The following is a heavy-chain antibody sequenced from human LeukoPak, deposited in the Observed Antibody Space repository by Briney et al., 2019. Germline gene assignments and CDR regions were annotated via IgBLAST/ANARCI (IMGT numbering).Heavy chain of an antibody. CDR2: ISGSGGST. CDR1: GFTFSSYA. D-gene: IGHD2-15*01. CDR3: AKDAIYCSGGSCYSGWFDP. J-gene: IGHJ5*02. Sequence: GGSLRLSCAASGFTFSSYAMSWVRQAPGKGLEWVSAISGSGGSTYYADSVKGRFTISRDNSKNTLYLQMNSLRAEDTAVYYCAKDAIYCSGGSCYSGWFDPWGQGTLVTVSS. V-gene: IGHV3-23*01.